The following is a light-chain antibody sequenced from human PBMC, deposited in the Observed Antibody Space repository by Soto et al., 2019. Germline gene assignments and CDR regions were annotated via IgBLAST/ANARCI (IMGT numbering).Light chain of an antibody. J-gene: IGLJ1*01. Sequence: QSVLTQPASVSGSPGQSITISCTGTISDVGGYNYVSWYQQHPGKAPKLMIYDVSNRPSGVSNRFSGSKSGNTASLTISGLQAEDEAGYYCSSYTSSSTYVFGTGTKVTVL. CDR3: SSYTSSSTYV. CDR2: DVS. V-gene: IGLV2-14*03. CDR1: ISDVGGYNY.